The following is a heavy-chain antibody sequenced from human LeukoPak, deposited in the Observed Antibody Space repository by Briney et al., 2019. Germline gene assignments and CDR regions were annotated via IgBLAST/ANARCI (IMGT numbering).Heavy chain of an antibody. Sequence: PGGSLRLSCAASGFTFSSYGMHWVRQAPGKGLEWVAVISYDGSNKYYADSVKGRFTISRDNSKNTLYLQMNSLRAEDTAVYYCAKGYGSGSYIHIDYWGQGTLVTVSS. D-gene: IGHD3-10*01. J-gene: IGHJ4*02. V-gene: IGHV3-30*18. CDR1: GFTFSSYG. CDR2: ISYDGSNK. CDR3: AKGYGSGSYIHIDY.